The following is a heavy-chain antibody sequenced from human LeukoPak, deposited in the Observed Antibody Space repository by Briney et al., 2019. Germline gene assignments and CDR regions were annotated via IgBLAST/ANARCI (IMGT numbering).Heavy chain of an antibody. CDR3: ASHRRWFGEFHAFDI. Sequence: PGGSLRLSCAASGFTFSIYAMSWVRQAPGKGLEWVSAISGSGGSTYYTDSVKGRFTISRDNSKNTLYLQMNSLRAEDTAVYYCASHRRWFGEFHAFDIWGQGTMVTVSS. CDR2: ISGSGGST. V-gene: IGHV3-23*01. D-gene: IGHD3-10*01. J-gene: IGHJ3*02. CDR1: GFTFSIYA.